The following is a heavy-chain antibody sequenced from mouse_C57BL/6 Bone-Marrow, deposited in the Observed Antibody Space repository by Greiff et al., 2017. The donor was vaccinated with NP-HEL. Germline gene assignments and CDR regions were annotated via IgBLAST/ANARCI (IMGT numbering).Heavy chain of an antibody. V-gene: IGHV3-6*01. CDR1: GYSITSGYY. Sequence: QLQESGPGLVKPSQSLSLTCSVTGYSITSGYYWNWIRQFPGNKLEWMGYISYDGSNNYNPSLKNRISITRDTSKNQFFLKLNSVTTEDTATYYCARANYGSSYDYAMDYWGQGTSVTVSS. D-gene: IGHD1-1*01. CDR3: ARANYGSSYDYAMDY. CDR2: ISYDGSN. J-gene: IGHJ4*01.